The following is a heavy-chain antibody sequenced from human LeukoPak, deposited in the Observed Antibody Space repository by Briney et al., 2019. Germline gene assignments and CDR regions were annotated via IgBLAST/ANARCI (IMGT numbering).Heavy chain of an antibody. CDR3: ARGTYGYSSGSRGFDY. V-gene: IGHV1-18*01. J-gene: IGHJ4*02. D-gene: IGHD6-19*01. Sequence: ASVKVSCKASGYTFTSYGISWVRQAPGQGLGWMGRISAYNGNTNYAQKLQGRVTMTTDTSTSTAYMELRSLRSDDTAVYYCARGTYGYSSGSRGFDYWGQGTLVTVSS. CDR2: ISAYNGNT. CDR1: GYTFTSYG.